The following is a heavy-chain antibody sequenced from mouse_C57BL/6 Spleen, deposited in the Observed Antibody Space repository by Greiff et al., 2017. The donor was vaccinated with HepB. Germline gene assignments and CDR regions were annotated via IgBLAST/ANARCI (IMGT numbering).Heavy chain of an antibody. CDR1: GFSLTSYG. J-gene: IGHJ3*01. Sequence: VMLVESGPGLVQPSQSLSITCTVSGFSLTSYGVHWVRQSPGKGLEWLGVIWSGGSTDYNAAFISRLSISKDNSKSQVFFKMNSLQADDTAIYYCARNSPLSAFAYWGQGTLVTVSA. CDR2: IWSGGST. V-gene: IGHV2-2*01. CDR3: ARNSPLSAFAY. D-gene: IGHD3-1*01.